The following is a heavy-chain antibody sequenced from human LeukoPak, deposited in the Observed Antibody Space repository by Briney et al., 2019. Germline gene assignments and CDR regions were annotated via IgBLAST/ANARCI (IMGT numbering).Heavy chain of an antibody. Sequence: TSETLSLTCTVSGGSISSGSYYWSWIRQPAGKGLEWIGRIYTSGSTNYNPSLKSRVTISVDTSKNQFSLKLSSVTAADTAVYYCARGEGYYYDSSGYYDDAFDIWGQGTMVTVSS. V-gene: IGHV4-61*02. J-gene: IGHJ3*02. D-gene: IGHD3-22*01. CDR2: IYTSGST. CDR1: GGSISSGSYY. CDR3: ARGEGYYYDSSGYYDDAFDI.